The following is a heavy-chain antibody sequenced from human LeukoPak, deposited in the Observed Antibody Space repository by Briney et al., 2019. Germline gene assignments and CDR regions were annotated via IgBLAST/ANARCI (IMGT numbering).Heavy chain of an antibody. V-gene: IGHV1-58*02. CDR1: GFTFTSSA. CDR3: AASLDYGDYGIDY. Sequence: SVKVSCKASGFTFTSSAMQWVRQARGQRLEWIGWIVVGSGNTNYAQKFQERVTITRDMSTSTAYMELSSLRSEDTAVYYCAASLDYGDYGIDYWGQGTLVTVSS. J-gene: IGHJ4*02. D-gene: IGHD4-17*01. CDR2: IVVGSGNT.